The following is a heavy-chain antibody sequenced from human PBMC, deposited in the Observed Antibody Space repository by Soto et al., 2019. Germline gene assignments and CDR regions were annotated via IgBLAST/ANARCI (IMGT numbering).Heavy chain of an antibody. J-gene: IGHJ4*02. CDR2: IYPGDSDT. V-gene: IGHV5-51*01. CDR1: GYSFTTYW. CDR3: AKDPHYGNPTTGTSPY. Sequence: GESLKISCKGSGYSFTTYWIGWVRQMPGKGLEWMGIIYPGDSDTRYSPSFQGQVTISAAKKSPFLHMNSLRADDAAVYYCAKDPHYGNPTTGTSPYWGQGTLVTVSS. D-gene: IGHD4-17*01.